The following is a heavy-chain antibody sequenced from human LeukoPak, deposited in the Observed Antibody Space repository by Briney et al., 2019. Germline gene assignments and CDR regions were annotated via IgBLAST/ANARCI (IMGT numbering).Heavy chain of an antibody. Sequence: PSQTLSLTCTVSGGSISSSSYYWGWIRQPPGKGLEWIGSIYYSGSTYYNPSLKSRVTISVDTSKNQFSLKLSSVTAADTAVYYCARQPPHYDFWSGYYPPYYYYYYMDVWGKGTTVTVSS. D-gene: IGHD3-3*01. CDR3: ARQPPHYDFWSGYYPPYYYYYYMDV. CDR1: GGSISSSSYY. CDR2: IYYSGST. V-gene: IGHV4-39*01. J-gene: IGHJ6*03.